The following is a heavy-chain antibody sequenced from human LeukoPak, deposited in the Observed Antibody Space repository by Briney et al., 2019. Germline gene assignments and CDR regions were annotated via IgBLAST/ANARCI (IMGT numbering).Heavy chain of an antibody. Sequence: GGSLRLSCAAAEFTFSSYAMSWVRQAPGKGLEWVSAISDSGGSTYYADSVKGRFTVSRDNSKNTMYLQMNSLRAEDTAVYYCAKDRRACSSSSCYYRFDYWGQGTLVTVSS. J-gene: IGHJ4*02. CDR1: EFTFSSYA. CDR3: AKDRRACSSSSCYYRFDY. CDR2: ISDSGGST. D-gene: IGHD2-2*01. V-gene: IGHV3-23*01.